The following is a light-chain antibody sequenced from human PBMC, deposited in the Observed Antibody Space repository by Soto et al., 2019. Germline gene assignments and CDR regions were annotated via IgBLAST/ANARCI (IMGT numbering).Light chain of an antibody. V-gene: IGKV4-1*01. CDR2: WAS. CDR1: QSVFFNSNNKNY. J-gene: IGKJ1*01. Sequence: DIVMTQSPDSLAVSLGERATINCKSSQSVFFNSNNKNYLAWYQQKPGQPPKLLIYWASTRESGVPDRFSGSGSGTDFTLTISSLXXEXXAXXYCQQYYNIPPTFGQGTKVEI. CDR3: QQYYNIPPT.